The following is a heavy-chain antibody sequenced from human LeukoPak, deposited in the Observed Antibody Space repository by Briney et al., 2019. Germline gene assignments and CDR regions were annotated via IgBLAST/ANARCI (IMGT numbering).Heavy chain of an antibody. CDR1: GGSISSFY. D-gene: IGHD3-16*02. J-gene: IGHJ5*02. V-gene: IGHV4-4*09. CDR2: IHTSGNT. Sequence: SSETLSLTCTVSGGSISSFYCRWIRQPPGKQLEWIGYIHTSGNTNHNPSLKSRVTISVDTSKNQFSLHLRSVTAADTAVYYCARLHDPQISFNWFDTWGQGTLVTVSS. CDR3: ARLHDPQISFNWFDT.